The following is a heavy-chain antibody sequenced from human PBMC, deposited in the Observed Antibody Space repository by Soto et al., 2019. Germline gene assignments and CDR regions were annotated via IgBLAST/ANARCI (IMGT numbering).Heavy chain of an antibody. CDR2: ISGSGGST. V-gene: IGHV3-23*01. CDR3: AKGEYMITFGGVIAQTGFDY. Sequence: LRLSCAASGFTFSSYAMSWVRQAPGKGLEWVSAISGSGGSTYYADSVKGRFTISRDNSKNTLYLQMNSLRAEDTAVYYCAKGEYMITFGGVIAQTGFDYWGQGTLVTVS. J-gene: IGHJ4*02. D-gene: IGHD3-16*02. CDR1: GFTFSSYA.